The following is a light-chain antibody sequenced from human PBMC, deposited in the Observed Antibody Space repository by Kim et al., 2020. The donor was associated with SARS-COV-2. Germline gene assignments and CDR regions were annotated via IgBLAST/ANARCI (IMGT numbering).Light chain of an antibody. Sequence: DIQMTQSPSSLSASVGDRVTITCRAIQSISSYLNWYQQKPGKAPKLLIYAASSLQSGVPSRFSGSGAGTDFTLTISSLQPEDFATYYCQQSYSTPPLTFGGGTKVDIK. CDR2: AAS. CDR3: QQSYSTPPLT. V-gene: IGKV1-39*01. J-gene: IGKJ4*01. CDR1: QSISSY.